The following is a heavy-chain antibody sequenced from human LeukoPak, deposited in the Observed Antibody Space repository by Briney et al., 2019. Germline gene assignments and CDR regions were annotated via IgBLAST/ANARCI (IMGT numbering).Heavy chain of an antibody. Sequence: SETLSLTCAVYGGSFSGYYWSWIRQPPGKGLKWIGEINHSGTTNYNPSLKSRVTISLDTSKSQFSLMLSSVTAADTAVYSCARGKYDSGGYYLDYWGQGTLVTVSS. CDR2: INHSGTT. CDR3: ARGKYDSGGYYLDY. V-gene: IGHV4-34*01. D-gene: IGHD3-22*01. CDR1: GGSFSGYY. J-gene: IGHJ4*02.